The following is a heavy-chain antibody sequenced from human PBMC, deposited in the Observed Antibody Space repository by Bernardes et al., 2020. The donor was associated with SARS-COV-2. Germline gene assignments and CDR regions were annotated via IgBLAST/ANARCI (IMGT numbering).Heavy chain of an antibody. V-gene: IGHV3-74*01. J-gene: IGHJ2*01. CDR1: GFTFSSSW. CDR2: INPDGTTI. CDR3: GKRDVAAGNWYFDL. D-gene: IGHD6-13*01. Sequence: VGSLILSCAASGFTFSSSWMHWVRQAPGQGLVWVSRINPDGTTINYADSVKGRFTISRDNGKNTLYLQMNSLRAEDTAVYYCGKRDVAAGNWYFDLWGHGTLVTVSS.